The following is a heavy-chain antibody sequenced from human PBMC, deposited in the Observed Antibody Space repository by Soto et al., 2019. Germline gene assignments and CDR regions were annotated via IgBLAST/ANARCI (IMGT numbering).Heavy chain of an antibody. CDR1: GGTFSSYA. J-gene: IGHJ4*02. V-gene: IGHV1-69*01. CDR3: ARAARYYYDSSGYYSLGY. Sequence: QVQLVQSGAEVKKPGSSVKVSCKASGGTFSSYAISWVRQAPGQGLEWMGGIIPIFGTANYAQKFQGRVTITADESTSTAYMELSILRSEDTAVYYCARAARYYYDSSGYYSLGYWGQGTLVTVSS. D-gene: IGHD3-22*01. CDR2: IIPIFGTA.